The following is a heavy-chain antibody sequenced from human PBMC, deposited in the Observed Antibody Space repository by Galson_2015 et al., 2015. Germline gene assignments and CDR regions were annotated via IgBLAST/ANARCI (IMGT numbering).Heavy chain of an antibody. Sequence: CAISGDSVSSNSAAWNWIRQSPSRGLEWLGRTYYRSKWYNDYAISVKSRITINPDTSKNQFSLQLASVTAADTAVYFCASFRNWEYYFDYWGPGTLVTVSS. CDR2: TYYRSKWYN. CDR1: GDSVSSNSAA. D-gene: IGHD1-1*01. CDR3: ASFRNWEYYFDY. J-gene: IGHJ4*02. V-gene: IGHV6-1*01.